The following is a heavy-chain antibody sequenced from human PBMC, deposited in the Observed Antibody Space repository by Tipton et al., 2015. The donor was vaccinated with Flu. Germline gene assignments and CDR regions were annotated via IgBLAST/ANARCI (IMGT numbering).Heavy chain of an antibody. CDR3: ATEYRGGGNRYYFDY. V-gene: IGHV4-59*01. Sequence: LRLSCTVSGGSISGYYWTWIRQPPGKGLEWIGYIYYSGGTNYNPSLKSRVTISVDTSKNQFSLKLSSVTAADTAVYYCATEYRGGGNRYYFDYWGQGTLVTVSS. D-gene: IGHD4-23*01. J-gene: IGHJ4*02. CDR2: IYYSGGT. CDR1: GGSISGYY.